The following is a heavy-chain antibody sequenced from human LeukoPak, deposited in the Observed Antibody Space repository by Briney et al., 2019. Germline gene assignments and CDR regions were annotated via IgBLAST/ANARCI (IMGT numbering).Heavy chain of an antibody. V-gene: IGHV3-33*08. CDR1: GFTFSNYS. CDR3: ARRMTTVVTDAFDI. D-gene: IGHD4-23*01. CDR2: IWCDGRNK. J-gene: IGHJ3*02. Sequence: GGSLRLSCAASGFTFSNYSMHWVRQAPGKGLEWVAVIWCDGRNKYYADSVKGRFTISRDNSKNTLYLQMNSLRAEDTAVYYCARRMTTVVTDAFDIWGQGTTVTVSS.